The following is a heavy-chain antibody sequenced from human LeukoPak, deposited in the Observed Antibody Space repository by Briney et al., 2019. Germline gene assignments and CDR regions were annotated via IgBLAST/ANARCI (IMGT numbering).Heavy chain of an antibody. CDR3: ATVSSTSPDNQGDGWFDP. CDR2: IIPIFGTA. V-gene: IGHV1-69*05. J-gene: IGHJ5*02. CDR1: GGTFSSYA. D-gene: IGHD2-2*01. Sequence: EASVKVSCKASGGTFSSYAISWVRQAPGQGLEWMGGIIPIFGTANYAQKFQGRVTITTDESTSTAYMELSSLRSEDTAVYYCATVSSTSPDNQGDGWFDPWGQGTLVTVSS.